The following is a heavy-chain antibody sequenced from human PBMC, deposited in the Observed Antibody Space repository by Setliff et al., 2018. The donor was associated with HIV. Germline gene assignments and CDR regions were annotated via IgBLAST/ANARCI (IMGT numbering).Heavy chain of an antibody. CDR2: INHSGST. J-gene: IGHJ4*02. CDR3: ARIAAAGKEGTDY. Sequence: SETLSLTCAVSGYSIRSGYYWGWIRQSPGKGLEWIGEINHSGSTNYNPSLKSRVTISVDTSKNQFSLKLSSVTAADTAVYYCARIAAAGKEGTDYWGQGTLVTVSS. D-gene: IGHD6-13*01. V-gene: IGHV4-38-2*01. CDR1: GYSIRSGYY.